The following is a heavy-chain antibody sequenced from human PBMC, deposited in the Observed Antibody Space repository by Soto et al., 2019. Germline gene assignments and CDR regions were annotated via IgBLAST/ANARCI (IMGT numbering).Heavy chain of an antibody. D-gene: IGHD5-18*01. CDR3: AREASTYGYESRFYYYHYPMEV. Sequence: ASVKVSCKASGYIFPGYYIYWVRQAPGQGLEWMGWINPNSGVTNSAQKFQGRVTMTRDTSISTAYMELTSLTSDDTAVYYCAREASTYGYESRFYYYHYPMEVWGQGTTVTFSS. CDR2: INPNSGVT. CDR1: GYIFPGYY. V-gene: IGHV1-2*02. J-gene: IGHJ6*02.